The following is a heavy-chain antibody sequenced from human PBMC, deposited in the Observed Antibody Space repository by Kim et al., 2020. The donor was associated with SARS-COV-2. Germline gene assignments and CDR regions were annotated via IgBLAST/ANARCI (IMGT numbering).Heavy chain of an antibody. CDR2: INSDGSTT. Sequence: GGSLRLSCAASGPTFSNYWMHWVRQAPGKGLVWVSRINSDGSTTSYADAVKGRFTISRDDAKNTLYLQMNSLRAEDTAVYYCARRYGGSPYWYFDLWGRG. CDR3: ARRYGGSPYWYFDL. V-gene: IGHV3-74*01. D-gene: IGHD2-15*01. CDR1: GPTFSNYW. J-gene: IGHJ2*01.